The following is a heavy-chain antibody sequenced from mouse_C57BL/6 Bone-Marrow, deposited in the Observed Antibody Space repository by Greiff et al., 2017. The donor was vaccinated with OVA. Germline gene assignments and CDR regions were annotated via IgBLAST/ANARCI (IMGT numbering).Heavy chain of an antibody. CDR3: AGPWVAY. V-gene: IGHV1-72*01. CDR1: GYTFTSYW. J-gene: IGHJ3*01. CDR2: IDPNSGGT. Sequence: QVQLQQPGAELVKPGASVKLSCKASGYTFTSYWMHWVKQRPGRGLEWIGLIDPNSGGTKYNEKFKGKATLSVDKPSSTAYVQLSSLTSEVSAVYYCAGPWVAYWGRGTRVTVSA.